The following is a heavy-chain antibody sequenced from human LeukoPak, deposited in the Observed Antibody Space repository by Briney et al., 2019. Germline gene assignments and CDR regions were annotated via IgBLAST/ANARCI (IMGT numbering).Heavy chain of an antibody. D-gene: IGHD3-10*01. V-gene: IGHV3-30*02. Sequence: GGSLRLSCAASGFIFSGYGIHWVRQAPGKGLEWVAFIRYDGSSEFYADSVKGRFTISRDNSKNTLYLQMNSLRVEDTAVYYCAKDLYGSGSYEIRLFDYWGQGTLVTVSS. CDR1: GFIFSGYG. CDR3: AKDLYGSGSYEIRLFDY. CDR2: IRYDGSSE. J-gene: IGHJ4*02.